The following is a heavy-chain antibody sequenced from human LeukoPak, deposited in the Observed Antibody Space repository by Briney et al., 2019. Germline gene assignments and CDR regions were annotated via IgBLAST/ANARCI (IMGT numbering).Heavy chain of an antibody. V-gene: IGHV4-34*01. CDR1: GGSFSGYY. J-gene: IGHJ5*02. CDR3: ARSIAVAGFGWFDP. D-gene: IGHD6-19*01. Sequence: PSETLSLTCAVYGGSFSGYYWGWIRQPPGKGLEWIGEINHSGSTNYNPSLKSRVTISVDTSKNQFSLKLSSVTAADTAVYYCARSIAVAGFGWFDPWGQGTLVTVSS. CDR2: INHSGST.